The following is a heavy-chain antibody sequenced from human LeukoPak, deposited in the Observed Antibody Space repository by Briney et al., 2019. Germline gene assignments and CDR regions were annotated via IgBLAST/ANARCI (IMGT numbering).Heavy chain of an antibody. CDR1: GFTFSSYS. D-gene: IGHD2-15*01. Sequence: GGSLRLSCAASGFTFSSYSMNWVRQAPGKGLEWVSSISSSSSYIYYADSVEGRFTISRDNAKNSLYLQMNSLRAEDTAVYYCARGGGGGYCSGGSCYGVYYFDYWGQGTLVTVSS. CDR3: ARGGGGGYCSGGSCYGVYYFDY. CDR2: ISSSSSYI. V-gene: IGHV3-21*01. J-gene: IGHJ4*02.